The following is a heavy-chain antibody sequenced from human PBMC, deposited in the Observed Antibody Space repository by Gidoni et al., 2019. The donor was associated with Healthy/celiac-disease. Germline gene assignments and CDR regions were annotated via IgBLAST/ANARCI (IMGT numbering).Heavy chain of an antibody. D-gene: IGHD3-16*01. J-gene: IGHJ3*02. V-gene: IGHV4-61*01. CDR3: AREGPTDGVAFDI. Sequence: QVQLQESDPGLVKPSEPLSLTCTVAGGSVSSGSYYWSWIRQPPGKGLEWIGYIYYSGSTNYNPSLKSRVTISGETSKNQFSLKLSSVTAADTAVYYCAREGPTDGVAFDIWGQGTMVTVSS. CDR1: GGSVSSGSYY. CDR2: IYYSGST.